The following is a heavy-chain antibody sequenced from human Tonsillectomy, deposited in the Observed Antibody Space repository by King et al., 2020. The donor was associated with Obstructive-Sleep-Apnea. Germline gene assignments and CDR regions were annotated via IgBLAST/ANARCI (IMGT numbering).Heavy chain of an antibody. Sequence: VQLQESGPGLVKPSQTLSLACTVSGGSISSGGHYWSWLRQHPGQGLEWIGYIYYSGGTYYNPSLKSRVTLSVDTSKSQFSLKLNSVTAADAAVYYCARAETAEGTHFDYWGQGTLVIVSS. V-gene: IGHV4-31*03. CDR1: GGSISSGGHY. D-gene: IGHD2-21*02. CDR2: IYYSGGT. CDR3: ARAETAEGTHFDY. J-gene: IGHJ4*02.